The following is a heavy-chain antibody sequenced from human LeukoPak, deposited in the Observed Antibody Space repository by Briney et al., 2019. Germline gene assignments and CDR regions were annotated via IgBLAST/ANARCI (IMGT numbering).Heavy chain of an antibody. D-gene: IGHD5-24*01. J-gene: IGHJ4*02. CDR3: ASTRRDGYNYWAY. Sequence: GGSLRLSCAASGFAFSSYWMHWVRQAPGKGLVWVSRINTDGSSTNYADSVKGRFTISRDNAKNTLYLQMNSLRAEDTAVYYCASTRRDGYNYWAYWGQGTLVTVSS. CDR2: INTDGSST. V-gene: IGHV3-74*01. CDR1: GFAFSSYW.